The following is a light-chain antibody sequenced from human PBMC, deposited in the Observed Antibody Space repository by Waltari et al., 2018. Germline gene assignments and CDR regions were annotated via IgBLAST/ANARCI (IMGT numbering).Light chain of an antibody. J-gene: IGLJ1*01. CDR1: SSSVGCYTL. Sequence: QSALTPPAPVSCAPGPSIPASCTGHSSSVGCYTLVQWYQHHPPKAPKLMMYEVRKRPSGVSNRFSGSKSGDTASLTISGLQPEDEADYYCCSYAGADTYVFGSGTKVTVL. CDR2: EVR. V-gene: IGLV2-23*02. CDR3: CSYAGADTYV.